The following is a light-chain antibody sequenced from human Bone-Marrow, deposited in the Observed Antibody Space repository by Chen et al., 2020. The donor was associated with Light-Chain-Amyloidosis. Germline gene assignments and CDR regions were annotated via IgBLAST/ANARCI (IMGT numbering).Light chain of an antibody. V-gene: IGLV3-25*03. Sequence: YELTQPPSVSVSPGQTSRLTCSGDDLPTKYAYWYQQKPGQAPVLVIHRDTERPSGISERFSGSSSGTTATLTISGVQAEDEADYHCQSADSSGTYEVIFGGGTKLTVL. CDR2: RDT. CDR3: QSADSSGTYEVI. CDR1: DLPTKY. J-gene: IGLJ2*01.